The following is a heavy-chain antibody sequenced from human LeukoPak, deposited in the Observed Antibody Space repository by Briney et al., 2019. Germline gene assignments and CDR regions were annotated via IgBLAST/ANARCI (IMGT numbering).Heavy chain of an antibody. CDR3: AKQLGYCSDGSCYFPY. CDR2: ISNSGGYT. D-gene: IGHD2-15*01. Sequence: GGSLRLSCAASGFIFSSYAMNWVRQAPGKGLEWVSAISNSGGYTYYADSVQGRFTISRDNSKSTLCLQMNSLRAEDTAVYYCAKQLGYCSDGSCYFPYWGQGTLVTVSS. CDR1: GFIFSSYA. V-gene: IGHV3-23*01. J-gene: IGHJ4*02.